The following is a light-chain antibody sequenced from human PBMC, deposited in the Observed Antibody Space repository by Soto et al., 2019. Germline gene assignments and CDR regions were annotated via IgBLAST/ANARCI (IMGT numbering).Light chain of an antibody. CDR2: DVS. Sequence: QSALTQPASVSGSPGQSITISCTGTSSDVGGYNYVSWYQQHPGKAPKVMIYDVSNRPAGVSNRFSGPKSGNTASLTISGLQAEDEADYYCSSYTSSSNWVFGGGAQLTVL. CDR3: SSYTSSSNWV. CDR1: SSDVGGYNY. J-gene: IGLJ3*02. V-gene: IGLV2-14*01.